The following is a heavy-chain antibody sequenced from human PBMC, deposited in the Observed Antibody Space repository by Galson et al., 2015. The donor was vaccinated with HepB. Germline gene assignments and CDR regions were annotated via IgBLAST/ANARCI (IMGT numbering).Heavy chain of an antibody. V-gene: IGHV4-59*08. CDR2: INFSGST. J-gene: IGHJ4*02. CDR3: ARFSYDSGGYYFGY. D-gene: IGHD3-22*01. Sequence: LSLTCTVSGVSMNNYWWSWIRQPPGKRLEWIGHINFSGSTTYNSSLKSRVTISVDTSKNQFSLKLNSVTAADTAVYYCARFSYDSGGYYFGYWGQGTLVTVSS. CDR1: GVSMNNYW.